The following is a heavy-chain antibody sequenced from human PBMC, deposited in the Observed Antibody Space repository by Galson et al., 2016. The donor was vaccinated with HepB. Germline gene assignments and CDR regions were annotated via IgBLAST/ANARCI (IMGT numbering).Heavy chain of an antibody. J-gene: IGHJ3*02. CDR1: GFTFSSYG. CDR3: ARGGSWNDYGDNHAFDI. Sequence: SLRLSCAASGFTFSSYGMHWVRQAPGKGLEWVAVIWYDGSNKYYADSVKGRFTISRDNSKNTLYLQMTSLRAEDTAVYYCARGGSWNDYGDNHAFDIWGQGTMVTVSS. CDR2: IWYDGSNK. V-gene: IGHV3-33*01. D-gene: IGHD4-23*01.